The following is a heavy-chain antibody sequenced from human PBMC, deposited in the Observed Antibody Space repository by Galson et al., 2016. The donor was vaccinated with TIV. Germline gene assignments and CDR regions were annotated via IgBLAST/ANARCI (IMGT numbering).Heavy chain of an antibody. CDR2: IRSDGSKK. D-gene: IGHD3-10*01. Sequence: SLRLSCAASRFPFSNFPMHWVRQAPGKGLDWVAFIRSDGSKKYADSVAGRFATSRDHSKNTVYLQMNSLKPEDTALYFCARGRGINGGLYFDYWGRGTLVTVSS. CDR1: RFPFSNFP. J-gene: IGHJ4*02. CDR3: ARGRGINGGLYFDY. V-gene: IGHV3-30*02.